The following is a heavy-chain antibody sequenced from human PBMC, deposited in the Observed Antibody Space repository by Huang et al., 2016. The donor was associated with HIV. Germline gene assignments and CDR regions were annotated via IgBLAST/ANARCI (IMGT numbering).Heavy chain of an antibody. CDR3: VKDQGHTFMVRYHFDF. J-gene: IGHJ4*02. CDR2: ISYDGSEK. D-gene: IGHD3-10*01. V-gene: IGHV3-30*18. CDR1: GFTFSTYG. Sequence: QVQLVESGGGVVQPGRSLRLSCAASGFTFSTYGMHWVRQAPGKGLEWVTVISYDGSEKYDADSVKGRFTSSRDNSNNTLYLQMNSLRADDTAVYYCVKDQGHTFMVRYHFDFWGQGTLVTVSS.